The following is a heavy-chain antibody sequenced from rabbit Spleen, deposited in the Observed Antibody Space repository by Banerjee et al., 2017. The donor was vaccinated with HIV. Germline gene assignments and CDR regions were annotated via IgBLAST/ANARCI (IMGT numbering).Heavy chain of an antibody. CDR3: ARDLVAVIGWNFNL. Sequence: QQQLVESGGGLVKPGGSLTLTCTASGFSLSDGYVMCWVRQAPGKGLEWIACINAVTGKAVYASWAKGRFTISKTSSTTVDLKMTSLTAADTATYFCARDLVAVIGWNFNLWGPGTLVTVS. D-gene: IGHD1-1*01. CDR2: INAVTGKA. CDR1: GFSLSDGYV. J-gene: IGHJ4*01. V-gene: IGHV1S45*01.